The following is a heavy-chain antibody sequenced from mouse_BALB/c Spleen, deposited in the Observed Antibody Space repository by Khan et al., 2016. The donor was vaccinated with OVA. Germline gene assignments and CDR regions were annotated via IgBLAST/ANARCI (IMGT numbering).Heavy chain of an antibody. D-gene: IGHD2-4*01. J-gene: IGHJ3*01. V-gene: IGHV2-2*02. CDR1: GFSLTNYS. CDR2: IWSAGST. Sequence: QVQLQQSGPGLAQPSQSLSITCTVSGFSLTNYSVHWVRQSPGKGLEWLGVIWSAGSTDYNAAFISRLTIRKDNSRSQVFFKMNSLQPNDTAIYYCARRGYDYGRGALFAYWGQGTLVTVSA. CDR3: ARRGYDYGRGALFAY.